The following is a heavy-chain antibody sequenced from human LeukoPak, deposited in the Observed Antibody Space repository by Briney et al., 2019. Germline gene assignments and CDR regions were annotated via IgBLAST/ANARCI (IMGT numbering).Heavy chain of an antibody. CDR3: ARDHFSLEQWLDYYYYYGMDV. CDR2: ISSNGGST. V-gene: IGHV3-64*01. D-gene: IGHD6-19*01. J-gene: IGHJ6*02. Sequence: GGSLRLSCAASGFTFSSYAMHWVRQAPGKGLEYVSAISSNGGSTYYANSVKGRFTISRDNSKDTLYLQMGSLRAEDMAVYYCARDHFSLEQWLDYYYYYGMDVWGQGTTVTDSS. CDR1: GFTFSSYA.